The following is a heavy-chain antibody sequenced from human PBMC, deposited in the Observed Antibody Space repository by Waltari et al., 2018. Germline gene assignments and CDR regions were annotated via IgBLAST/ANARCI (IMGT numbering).Heavy chain of an antibody. D-gene: IGHD3-9*01. CDR2: INVDGGYI. Sequence: EVHLLESGGGLVQPGGSLRLSCAASGFSFGDYWFQWVRQVPGRGLEWVSRINVDGGYISYADSVRGRFTISRDNAESTVYLHLNNLRVDDTAVYFCARKGGTGYPYGPFYYDHWGQGTLVNVSS. J-gene: IGHJ4*02. V-gene: IGHV3-74*01. CDR3: ARKGGTGYPYGPFYYDH. CDR1: GFSFGDYW.